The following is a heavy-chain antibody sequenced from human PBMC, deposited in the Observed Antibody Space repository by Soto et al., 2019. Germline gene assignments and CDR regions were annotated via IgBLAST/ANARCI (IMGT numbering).Heavy chain of an antibody. D-gene: IGHD3-9*01. CDR3: AREQGGPFDWLPYYGLDV. Sequence: EVQLVESGGGLVKPGGSLRLSCAASGFTFSNCGMTWVRQAPGKGLEWLSFISSSSSYIYYADSVNGRFTISRDNAQNSLYLHMNSLRDEDTAIYYFAREQGGPFDWLPYYGLDVWGQGTTVTVS. J-gene: IGHJ6*02. V-gene: IGHV3-21*01. CDR2: ISSSSSYI. CDR1: GFTFSNCG.